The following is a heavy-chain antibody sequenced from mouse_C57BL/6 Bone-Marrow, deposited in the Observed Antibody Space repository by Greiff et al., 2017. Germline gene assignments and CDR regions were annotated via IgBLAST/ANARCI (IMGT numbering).Heavy chain of an antibody. Sequence: VKLVESGAELARPGASVKLSCKASGYTFTSYGISWLKQRTGQGLEWSGEFYPRSGNTYYNEKFKGKTTLTADKSSSTAYMELRSLTSEDSAVYFCARYGFDYWGQGTTLTVSS. CDR3: ARYGFDY. V-gene: IGHV1-81*01. D-gene: IGHD1-1*02. J-gene: IGHJ2*01. CDR2: FYPRSGNT. CDR1: GYTFTSYG.